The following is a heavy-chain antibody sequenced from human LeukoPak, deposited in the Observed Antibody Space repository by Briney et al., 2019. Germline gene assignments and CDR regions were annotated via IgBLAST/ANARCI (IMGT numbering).Heavy chain of an antibody. V-gene: IGHV3-21*01. D-gene: IGHD4-17*01. CDR2: ISSSARSQ. Sequence: PGGSLRLSCAASGFTFSDYSMTWVRQAPGKGLEWVSSISSSARSQCYPDSLKGRISISRDNAKNSLYLQMNSLRPEDTAVYYCAKGIGDYLHYYFDYWGQGTLVTVSS. J-gene: IGHJ4*02. CDR1: GFTFSDYS. CDR3: AKGIGDYLHYYFDY.